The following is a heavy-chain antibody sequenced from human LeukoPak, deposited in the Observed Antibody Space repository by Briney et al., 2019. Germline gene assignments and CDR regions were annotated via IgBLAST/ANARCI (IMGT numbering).Heavy chain of an antibody. V-gene: IGHV4-34*01. D-gene: IGHD2-2*01. CDR2: INHSRST. CDR1: GGSLRGYY. CDR3: ARARRVRNCSSTSCYHYLTYFDY. Sequence: SETLSHTRVLYGGSLRGYYWSWMRPPPGKGLEWIGEINHSRSTNYHPSLKTRVNITLDTPKNQFSLKLSSVTAADTAVYYCARARRVRNCSSTSCYHYLTYFDYWGQGTLVTVSS. J-gene: IGHJ4*02.